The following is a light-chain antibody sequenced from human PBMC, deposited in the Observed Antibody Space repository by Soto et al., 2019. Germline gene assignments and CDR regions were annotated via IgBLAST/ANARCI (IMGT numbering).Light chain of an antibody. CDR2: KAS. J-gene: IGKJ2*01. V-gene: IGKV1-5*03. CDR3: QQYNSLYP. CDR1: QSISSW. Sequence: DIQMTQSPSTLSASVGDRVTITCRASQSISSWLAWYQQKPGKAPKLLIYKASSLESEVPSRFSGSGSGTEFTLTISSLQPDDFASYYCQQYNSLYPFGQGTKLDI.